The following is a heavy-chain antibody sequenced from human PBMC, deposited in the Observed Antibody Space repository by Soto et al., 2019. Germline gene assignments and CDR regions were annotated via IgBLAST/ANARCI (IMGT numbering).Heavy chain of an antibody. CDR2: IYYSGST. Sequence: QVQLQESGPGLVKPSQTLSLTCTVSGGSIGSGSYYWSWIRQHPGKGLEWIGYIYYSGSTYYNPSLKSRVTISIDTSTNQCSLKLSSVTAADTAVYYCARAGYDRDGGGYYYFDYWGQGTLVTVSS. V-gene: IGHV4-31*03. CDR3: ARAGYDRDGGGYYYFDY. J-gene: IGHJ4*02. D-gene: IGHD3-22*01. CDR1: GGSIGSGSYY.